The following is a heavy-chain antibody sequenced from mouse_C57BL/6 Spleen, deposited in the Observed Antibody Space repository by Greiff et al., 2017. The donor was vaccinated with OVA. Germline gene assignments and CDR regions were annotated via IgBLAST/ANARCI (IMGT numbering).Heavy chain of an antibody. Sequence: QVQLQQPGAELVKPGASVKLSCKASGYTFTSYWMQWVKQRPGQGLEWIGEIDPSDSYTNSNQKFKGKATLTVDTSSSTAYMQLSSLTSEDSAVYYCARRDYGVWGTGTTVTVSA. V-gene: IGHV1-50*01. CDR2: IDPSDSYT. CDR3: ARRDYGV. J-gene: IGHJ1*03. CDR1: GYTFTSYW.